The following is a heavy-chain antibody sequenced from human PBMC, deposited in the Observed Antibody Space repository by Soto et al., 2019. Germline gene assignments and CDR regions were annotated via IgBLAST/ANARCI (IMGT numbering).Heavy chain of an antibody. CDR3: STRAYDTNGYYRFDP. Sequence: SETLSLTCAVYGGSFSGHSWTWIRQSPGKGLEWIGDINHSGRVNYSPSLKGRVTISLDTSKNQFSLTLSAVTAADTAMYYCSTRAYDTNGYYRFDPWGQGTLVTVS. V-gene: IGHV4-34*01. J-gene: IGHJ5*01. CDR2: INHSGRV. D-gene: IGHD3-22*01. CDR1: GGSFSGHS.